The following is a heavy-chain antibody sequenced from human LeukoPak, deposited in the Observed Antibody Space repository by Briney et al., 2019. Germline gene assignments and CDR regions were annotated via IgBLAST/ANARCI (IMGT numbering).Heavy chain of an antibody. D-gene: IGHD3-22*01. V-gene: IGHV3-7*01. CDR3: ARDLWGTSGYRFDY. Sequence: GGSLRLSCAASGFTFSDYWMTWVRQGPGKGLDWVANIKQDGSEKYYVDSVKGRFTISRDNAKNSLYLQMDSLRDEDTAVYYCARDLWGTSGYRFDYWGQGTLVTVSS. J-gene: IGHJ4*02. CDR1: GFTFSDYW. CDR2: IKQDGSEK.